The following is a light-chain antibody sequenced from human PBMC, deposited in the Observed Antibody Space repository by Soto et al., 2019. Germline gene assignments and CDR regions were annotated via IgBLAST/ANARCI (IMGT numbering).Light chain of an antibody. CDR1: SSNIGAGYD. J-gene: IGLJ1*01. V-gene: IGLV1-40*01. CDR3: QSYDSSLSGSRV. CDR2: GNS. Sequence: QSVLTQPPSVSGAPGQSVTISCTGSSSNIGAGYDVHWYQQLPGTAPKLLIYGNSNRPSGVPDRFSGSKSGTSGSLAITGLQAEDEADYYCQSYDSSLSGSRVFGSGTKVTVL.